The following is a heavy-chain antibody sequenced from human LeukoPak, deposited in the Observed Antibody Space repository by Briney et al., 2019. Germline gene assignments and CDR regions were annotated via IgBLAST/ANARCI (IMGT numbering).Heavy chain of an antibody. J-gene: IGHJ3*02. D-gene: IGHD3-3*01. CDR1: GYTFTNYA. Sequence: ASVKVSCKASGYTFTNYAMNWVRQAPGQGLEWMGLINPSGGSTSYAQKFQGRVTMTRDTSTSTVYMELSSLRPEDTAVYYCARDPEIRFLGWGNAFDIWGQGTMVTVSS. CDR2: INPSGGST. V-gene: IGHV1-46*01. CDR3: ARDPEIRFLGWGNAFDI.